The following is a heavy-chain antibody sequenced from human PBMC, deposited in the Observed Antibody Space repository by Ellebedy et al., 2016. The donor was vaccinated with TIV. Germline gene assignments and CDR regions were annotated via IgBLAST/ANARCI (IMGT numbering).Heavy chain of an antibody. Sequence: GESLKISCAASGFTFTTFWMSWVRQAPGKGLEWVGNINQDGSEKCYGDSVKGRFTISRDNAKNSVHLQMNSLRAEDTTVYYCARENWYNDYWGQGTLVTVSS. D-gene: IGHD1/OR15-1a*01. J-gene: IGHJ4*02. V-gene: IGHV3-7*04. CDR2: INQDGSEK. CDR1: GFTFTTFW. CDR3: ARENWYNDY.